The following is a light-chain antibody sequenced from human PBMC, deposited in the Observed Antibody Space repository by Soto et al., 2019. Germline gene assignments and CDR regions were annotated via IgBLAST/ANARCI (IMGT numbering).Light chain of an antibody. CDR1: QSVGTN. CDR2: SAS. V-gene: IGKV3-15*01. CDR3: QQYNSWPLT. J-gene: IGKJ4*01. Sequence: IVMTQSPATLSVSPGEGVNLSCRASQSVGTNLAWYRQKPGQAPMFLIYSASTRANGSLVRFGGAGSGTEFTLTITSLESEDFGLYFCQQYNSWPLTFGGGTKVEI.